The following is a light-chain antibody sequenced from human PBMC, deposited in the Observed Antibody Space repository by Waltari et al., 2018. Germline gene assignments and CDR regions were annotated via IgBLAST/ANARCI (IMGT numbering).Light chain of an antibody. CDR2: GVS. CDR3: QQYGGSPRIFT. J-gene: IGKJ3*01. V-gene: IGKV3-20*01. Sequence: ESVLPQSPGTLSLSPGERATLSCKTSQNISSSYLTWYQQKPDQAPRLVVYGVSTRATGIPDSVSGSRSGTDFTLTISRLEPEDFAVYYCQQYGGSPRIFTFGAGTKVEIK. CDR1: QNISSSY.